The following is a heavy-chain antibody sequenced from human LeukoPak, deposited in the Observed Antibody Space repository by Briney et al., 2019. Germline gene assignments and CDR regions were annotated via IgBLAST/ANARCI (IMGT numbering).Heavy chain of an antibody. CDR1: GYTFNGYD. CDR3: TRGSLSGSSRDY. J-gene: IGHJ4*02. Sequence: ASVKVSCKASGYTFNGYDIKWVRQAIGQGLEWMGWMNPSTGDTGYAQKFQGRVTMTRNTSVDTAFMELSGLGSEDTAVYYCTRGSLSGSSRDYWGQGTLVTVSS. D-gene: IGHD1-26*01. CDR2: MNPSTGDT. V-gene: IGHV1-8*01.